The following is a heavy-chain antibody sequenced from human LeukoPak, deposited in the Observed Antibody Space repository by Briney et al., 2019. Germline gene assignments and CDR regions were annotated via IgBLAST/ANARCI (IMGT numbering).Heavy chain of an antibody. J-gene: IGHJ4*02. D-gene: IGHD2-21*01. V-gene: IGHV4-30-4*08. Sequence: PSQTLSLTCTVSGGSISSGDYYWSWIRQPPGKGLEWIGYIYYSGGTYYNPSLKSRVTISVDTSKNQFSLKLSSVTAADTAVYYCAREVGSVIAFDYWGQGTLVTVSS. CDR2: IYYSGGT. CDR1: GGSISSGDYY. CDR3: AREVGSVIAFDY.